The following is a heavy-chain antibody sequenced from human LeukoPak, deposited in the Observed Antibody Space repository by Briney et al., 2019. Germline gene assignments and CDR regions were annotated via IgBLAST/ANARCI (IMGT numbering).Heavy chain of an antibody. CDR3: ARALVGDWFDP. Sequence: SETLSLTCTVSGGSIRSNYYWGWIRQPPGKGLEWIGSIYYSGNSYYNPSLKSRVTISVDTSKNQFSLKLSSVTAADTAVYYCARALVGDWFDPWGQGTLVTVSS. J-gene: IGHJ5*02. CDR1: GGSIRSNYY. CDR2: IYYSGNS. D-gene: IGHD2-2*01. V-gene: IGHV4-39*07.